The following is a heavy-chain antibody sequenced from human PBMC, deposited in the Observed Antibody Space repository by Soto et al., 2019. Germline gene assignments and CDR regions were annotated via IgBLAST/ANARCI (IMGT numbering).Heavy chain of an antibody. D-gene: IGHD3-10*01. Sequence: EVQLVESGGGLVQPGGSLRLSCAASGFTFSTYAMSWVRQAPGKGLEWVSSISGSAGSTYYAASVKGRFTISRDNSKNTLYLEVNSLRTEDTAVYHCAKSYYASGTSVHPFDYWGQGTLVTVSS. V-gene: IGHV3-23*04. CDR3: AKSYYASGTSVHPFDY. CDR2: ISGSAGST. J-gene: IGHJ4*02. CDR1: GFTFSTYA.